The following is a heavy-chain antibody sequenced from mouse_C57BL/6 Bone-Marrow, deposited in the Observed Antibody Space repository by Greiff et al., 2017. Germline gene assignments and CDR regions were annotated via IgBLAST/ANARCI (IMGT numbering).Heavy chain of an antibody. V-gene: IGHV1-50*01. CDR3: ARWWDGYSYWYCDV. J-gene: IGHJ1*03. CDR1: GYTFTSYW. CDR2: IDPSDSYT. Sequence: QVQLQQPGAELVKPGASVKLSCKASGYTFTSYWMQWVKQRPGQGLEWIGEIDPSDSYTNYNQKFKGKATLTVDTSSSTAYMQLSSLTSEDAAVYYCARWWDGYSYWYCDVWGTGTTVTVSS. D-gene: IGHD2-3*01.